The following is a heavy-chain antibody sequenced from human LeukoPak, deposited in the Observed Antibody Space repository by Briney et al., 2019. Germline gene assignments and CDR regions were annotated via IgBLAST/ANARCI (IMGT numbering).Heavy chain of an antibody. J-gene: IGHJ4*02. D-gene: IGHD3-3*01. Sequence: PSETLSLTCTVSGGSISSYYWSWIRQPAGKGLEWIGSIYHSGSTYYNPSLKSRVTISVDTSKNQFSLILSSVTAADTAVYYCARGSRNHVGFWSAYYTRQFDSWGQGTLVTVSS. V-gene: IGHV4-4*07. CDR2: IYHSGST. CDR3: ARGSRNHVGFWSAYYTRQFDS. CDR1: GGSISSYY.